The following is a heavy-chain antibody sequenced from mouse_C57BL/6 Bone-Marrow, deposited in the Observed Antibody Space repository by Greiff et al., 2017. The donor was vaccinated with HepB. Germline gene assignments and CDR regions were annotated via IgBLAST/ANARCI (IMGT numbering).Heavy chain of an antibody. CDR2: INTGGTYT. J-gene: IGHJ2*01. D-gene: IGHD2-14*01. CDR3: VRDRFDYYFDF. Sequence: EVQLVESGGDLVKPGGSLKLSCVASGFTFSTSGMSWVRQTPDKRLEWVATINTGGTYTYYPDSVKGRFTISKDTAKDPLFLQMSSLKSEDTAIYYCVRDRFDYYFDFWGQGTTLTVSS. V-gene: IGHV5-6*01. CDR1: GFTFSTSG.